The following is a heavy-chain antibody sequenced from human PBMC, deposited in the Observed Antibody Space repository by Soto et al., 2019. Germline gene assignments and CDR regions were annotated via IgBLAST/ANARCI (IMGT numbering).Heavy chain of an antibody. CDR3: ARRDIVVVPAYYYYYYMDV. CDR2: INSDGSST. Sequence: GGSLRLSCAASGFTFSSYWMHWVRQAPGKGLVWVSRINSDGSSTSYADSVKGRFTISRDNAKNTLYLQMNSLRAEDTAVYYCARRDIVVVPAYYYYYYMDVWGKGTTVTVSS. D-gene: IGHD2-2*01. V-gene: IGHV3-74*01. CDR1: GFTFSSYW. J-gene: IGHJ6*03.